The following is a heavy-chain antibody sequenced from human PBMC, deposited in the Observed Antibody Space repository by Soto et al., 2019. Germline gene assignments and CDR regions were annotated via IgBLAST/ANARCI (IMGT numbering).Heavy chain of an antibody. D-gene: IGHD2-21*01. CDR2: ITGAGTVT. V-gene: IGHV3-74*01. CDR1: GFTFSDYW. Sequence: EMQLVESGGGLVQPGGSLRLSCTVSGFTFSDYWMHWVRQTPGKGLMWVSRITGAGTVTSYADSVEGRYTISRDNGKNTLYRQVNMLRAEDTAVYYCASASVADAFDLWGQGTMVDVSS. J-gene: IGHJ3*01. CDR3: ASASVADAFDL.